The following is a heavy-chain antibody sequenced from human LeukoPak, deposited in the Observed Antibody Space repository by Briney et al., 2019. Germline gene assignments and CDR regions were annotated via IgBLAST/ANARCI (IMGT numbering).Heavy chain of an antibody. J-gene: IGHJ4*02. Sequence: PGGSLRLSCEASGFTINSYALTWVRQAPGKGLEWVSTITGSDDSTYYADSVKGRFTISRDSSKSTLFLQMNGLRVEDTAVYYCAKGPQLYSGYHPDYWGQGTLVTVSS. CDR1: GFTINSYA. D-gene: IGHD5-12*01. V-gene: IGHV3-23*01. CDR3: AKGPQLYSGYHPDY. CDR2: ITGSDDST.